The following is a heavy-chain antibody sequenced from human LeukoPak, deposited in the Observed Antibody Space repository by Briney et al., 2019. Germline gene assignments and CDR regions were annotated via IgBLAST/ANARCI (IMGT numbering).Heavy chain of an antibody. CDR3: ARDTAMVKAFDI. Sequence: PGGSLRLSCAASGFTFSSYSMNWVRQAPGKGLEWVSSISSSRSYIYYADSVKGRFTISRDNAKNSLYLQMNSLRAEDTAAYYCARDTAMVKAFDIWGQGTMVTVSS. J-gene: IGHJ3*02. CDR1: GFTFSSYS. CDR2: ISSSRSYI. V-gene: IGHV3-21*01. D-gene: IGHD5-18*01.